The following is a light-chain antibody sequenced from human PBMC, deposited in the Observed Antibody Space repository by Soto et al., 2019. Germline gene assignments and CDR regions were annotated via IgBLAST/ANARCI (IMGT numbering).Light chain of an antibody. CDR1: SSDVGGYNY. J-gene: IGLJ1*01. Sequence: QSALTQPASVSGSPGQSITIYCTGTSSDVGGYNYVSWYQQLPGKAPKLMIYDVNNRPSGLSNRFSGSKSGNTAALTISGLQAEDEADYYCSSYTGSSTFVFGTGTKVTVL. CDR3: SSYTGSSTFV. V-gene: IGLV2-14*01. CDR2: DVN.